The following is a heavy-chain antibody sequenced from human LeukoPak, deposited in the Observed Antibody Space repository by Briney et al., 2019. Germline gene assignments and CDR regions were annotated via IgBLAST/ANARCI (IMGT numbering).Heavy chain of an antibody. J-gene: IGHJ4*02. V-gene: IGHV3-21*06. D-gene: IGHD4/OR15-4a*01. CDR3: ARETGANDY. CDR1: GFTFSSYN. CDR2: ITSSSSYI. Sequence: PGGSLRLSCAASGFTFSSYNMNWVRQAPGQGLEWVSSITSSSSYIYYADSVKGRFTISRDNAKNSLYLQMNSLRAEDTAVYYCARETGANDYWGQGTLVTVSS.